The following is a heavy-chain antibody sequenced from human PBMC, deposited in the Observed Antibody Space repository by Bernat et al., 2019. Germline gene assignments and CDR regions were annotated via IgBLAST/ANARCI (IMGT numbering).Heavy chain of an antibody. Sequence: EVQLVESGGGLVQPGGSLRLSCAASGFAFSSYSMNWVRQAPGQGLEWVSYISSSSSTIYYADSVKGRFTLSRYNAKNSLYLKMNSLRDEDTDVYYCARAPLQVYYYGMDVWGQGTTVTVSS. D-gene: IGHD4-11*01. J-gene: IGHJ6*02. CDR2: ISSSSSTI. CDR3: ARAPLQVYYYGMDV. V-gene: IGHV3-48*02. CDR1: GFAFSSYS.